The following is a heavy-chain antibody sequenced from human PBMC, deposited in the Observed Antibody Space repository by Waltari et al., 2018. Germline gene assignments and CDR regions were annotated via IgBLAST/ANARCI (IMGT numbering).Heavy chain of an antibody. CDR2: IDTSGSP. Sequence: QVQLQESGPGLVKPSETPSLTCPGSGGPISSYYWSWTRPPAGKGPGWIVRIDTSGSPNYNPCLKSRVTMSVATSKNQFSLKLSSVTAADTAVHYCARGAGIDYWGQGTLVTVSS. CDR3: ARGAGIDY. CDR1: GGPISSYY. V-gene: IGHV4-4*07. D-gene: IGHD3-16*01. J-gene: IGHJ4*02.